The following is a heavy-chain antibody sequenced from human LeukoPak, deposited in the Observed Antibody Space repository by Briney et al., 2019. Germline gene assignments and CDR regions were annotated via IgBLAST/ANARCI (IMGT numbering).Heavy chain of an antibody. V-gene: IGHV3-21*01. CDR3: AKDRGYDFWSGYYYFDY. CDR1: GFAFSRYS. CDR2: ITSKGSYI. D-gene: IGHD3-3*01. Sequence: GGSLRLSCAASGFAFSRYSLNWVRQAPGKRLEWVSSITSKGSYIYYADSVKGRFTISRDSANKLLYLRMNSLGAEDTAVYYCAKDRGYDFWSGYYYFDYWGQGTLVTVSS. J-gene: IGHJ4*02.